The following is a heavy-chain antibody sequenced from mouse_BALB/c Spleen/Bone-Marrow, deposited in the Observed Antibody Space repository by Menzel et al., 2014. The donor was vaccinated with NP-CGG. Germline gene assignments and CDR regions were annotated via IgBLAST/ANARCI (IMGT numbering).Heavy chain of an antibody. J-gene: IGHJ2*01. D-gene: IGHD2-4*01. Sequence: VMLVESGPGLVAPSQSLSITCAVSGFSLTSYCVHWVRQPPGKGLEWLGLIWADGSTNYNSALMSRLSISKDNSKSQVFLKMNSLQTDDTAMYYCAREGPTMITTDFDYWGQGTTLTVSS. CDR1: GFSLTSYC. V-gene: IGHV2-9*02. CDR3: AREGPTMITTDFDY. CDR2: IWADGST.